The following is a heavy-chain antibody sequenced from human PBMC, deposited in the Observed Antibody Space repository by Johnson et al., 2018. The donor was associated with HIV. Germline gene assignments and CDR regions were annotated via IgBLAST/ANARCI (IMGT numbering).Heavy chain of an antibody. D-gene: IGHD3-9*01. CDR1: GFTFSSYW. CDR2: ISGGST. CDR3: ASVYYDILTGYYYDALDI. Sequence: VQLVESGGGLVQPGGSLRLSCAASGFTFSSYWMSWVRQAPGKGLEWVSSISGGSTYYADSRKGRFTISRDNSKNTLHLQMNSLRAEDTAVYYCASVYYDILTGYYYDALDIWGQGTRVTVSS. V-gene: IGHV3-38-3*01. J-gene: IGHJ3*02.